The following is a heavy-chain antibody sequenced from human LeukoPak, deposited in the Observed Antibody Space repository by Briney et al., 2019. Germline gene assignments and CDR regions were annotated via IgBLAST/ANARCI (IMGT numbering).Heavy chain of an antibody. V-gene: IGHV4-30-2*01. CDR3: ARGHRYSSGWYVLDY. D-gene: IGHD6-19*01. CDR2: INHSGST. CDR1: GGSISSGGYY. Sequence: TSQTLSLTCTVSGGSISSGGYYWSWIRQPPGKGLEWIGEINHSGSTNYNPSLKSRVTISVDTSKNQFSLKLSSVTAADTAVYYCARGHRYSSGWYVLDYWGQGTLVTVSS. J-gene: IGHJ4*02.